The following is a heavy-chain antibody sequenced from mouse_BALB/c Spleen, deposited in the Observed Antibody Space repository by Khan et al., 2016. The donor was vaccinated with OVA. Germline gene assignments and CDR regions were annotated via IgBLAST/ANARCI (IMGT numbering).Heavy chain of an antibody. V-gene: IGHV3-2*02. CDR3: ARKDYYDYDPFPY. CDR2: ISYSGNT. Sequence: VQLKESGPGLVKPSQSLSLTCTVTGYSITSEYTWKWIRQFPGNKLEWMGFISYSGNTRYNPSLKSRISITRDTSKNQFFLQLNSVTSEDTATYYCARKDYYDYDPFPYWGQGTLVTVSA. CDR1: GYSITSEYT. D-gene: IGHD2-4*01. J-gene: IGHJ3*01.